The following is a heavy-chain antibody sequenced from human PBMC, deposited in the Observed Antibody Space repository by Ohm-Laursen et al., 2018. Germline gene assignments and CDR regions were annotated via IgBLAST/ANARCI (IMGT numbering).Heavy chain of an antibody. CDR3: ASGLGPQHRQLVQVDY. D-gene: IGHD6-13*01. Sequence: GTLSLTCTVYGGSFSGYYWSWIRQPPGKGLEWIGEINHRGSTNYNPSLKSRVTISVDTSKNQFSLKLNSVPAADTAVYYCASGLGPQHRQLVQVDYWGQGSLVTVSS. CDR1: GGSFSGYY. CDR2: INHRGST. V-gene: IGHV4-34*01. J-gene: IGHJ4*02.